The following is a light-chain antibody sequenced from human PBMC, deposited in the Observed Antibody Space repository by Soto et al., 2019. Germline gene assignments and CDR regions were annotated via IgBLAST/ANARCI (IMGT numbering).Light chain of an antibody. CDR3: HQYGSSPPT. CDR1: RSVSSY. CDR2: GAS. J-gene: IGKJ1*01. V-gene: IGKV3-20*01. Sequence: EIVLTQSPATLSLSPGESATLSCRATRSVSSYLAWYQQKPGQAPRLLIYGASSRATGIPDRFSGSGSGTDFTLTISRLEPEDFAVYYCHQYGSSPPTCGQGTRWIS.